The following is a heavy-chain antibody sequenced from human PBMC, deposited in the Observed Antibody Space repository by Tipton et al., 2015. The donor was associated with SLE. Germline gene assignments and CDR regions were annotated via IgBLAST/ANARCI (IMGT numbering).Heavy chain of an antibody. Sequence: TLSLTCTVSGDSINSHYWSWIRQPAGKGLQWIGRIYPSGRINYNPSPKSRVTISVNTSKNQFSLKLSSVTAADTAVYYCARGHGIAAAGPFDYWGQGTLVTVSS. D-gene: IGHD6-13*01. CDR3: ARGHGIAAAGPFDY. V-gene: IGHV4-4*07. CDR2: IYPSGRI. CDR1: GDSINSHY. J-gene: IGHJ4*02.